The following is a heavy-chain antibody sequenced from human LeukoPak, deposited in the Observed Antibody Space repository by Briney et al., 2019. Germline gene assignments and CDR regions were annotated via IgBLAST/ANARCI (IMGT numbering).Heavy chain of an antibody. V-gene: IGHV4-59*12. CDR2: ISLGNT. CDR3: ARDKRHSYGKYFDP. J-gene: IGHJ4*02. CDR1: GDALSTYY. Sequence: SETLSLTCSLSGDALSTYYWNWIRQTPGRGLEWIGHISLGNTEYNPSLKSRVTISVDTSKNEFYLRLTSVTAADTALYFCARDKRHSYGKYFDPWSQGTLVSVSS. D-gene: IGHD5-18*01.